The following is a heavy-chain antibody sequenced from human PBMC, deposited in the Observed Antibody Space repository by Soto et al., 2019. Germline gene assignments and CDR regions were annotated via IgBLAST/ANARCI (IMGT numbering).Heavy chain of an antibody. D-gene: IGHD6-13*01. CDR3: AKDRVGAAAGLTMSHY. Sequence: GGSLRLSCAASGFTFSSYAMSWVRQAPGKGLEWVSAISGSGGSTYYADSVKGRFTISRDNSKNTLYLQMNSLRAEDTAVYYCAKDRVGAAAGLTMSHYWGQGTLVTVSS. V-gene: IGHV3-23*01. CDR1: GFTFSSYA. J-gene: IGHJ4*02. CDR2: ISGSGGST.